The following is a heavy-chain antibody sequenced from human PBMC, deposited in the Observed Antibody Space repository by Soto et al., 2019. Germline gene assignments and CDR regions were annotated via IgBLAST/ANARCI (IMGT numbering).Heavy chain of an antibody. Sequence: SENLSLTCTVSRGSINRYYWRWIRQPPGKGLEWIGYIYYSGSTNYNPSLKSRVTISVDTSKNQFSLKLSSVTAADPAVYYCARSKSRYGYVWGSPPKSLDFSYQGTMGTV. J-gene: IGHJ3*01. D-gene: IGHD3-16*01. V-gene: IGHV4-59*01. CDR2: IYYSGST. CDR3: ARSKSRYGYVWGSPPKSLDF. CDR1: RGSINRYY.